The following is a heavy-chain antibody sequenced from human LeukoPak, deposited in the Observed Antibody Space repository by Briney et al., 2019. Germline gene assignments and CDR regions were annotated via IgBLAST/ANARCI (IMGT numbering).Heavy chain of an antibody. D-gene: IGHD6-13*01. Sequence: GRSLRLSCAASGFTFDDYAMHWVRQAPGKALEWVSGPSWSSGSIGYADSVKGRFTISRDNAKNSLYLQMNSLRAEDTALYYCANDVGYSSYYFDYWGQGTLVTVSS. CDR3: ANDVGYSSYYFDY. CDR1: GFTFDDYA. V-gene: IGHV3-9*01. J-gene: IGHJ4*02. CDR2: PSWSSGSI.